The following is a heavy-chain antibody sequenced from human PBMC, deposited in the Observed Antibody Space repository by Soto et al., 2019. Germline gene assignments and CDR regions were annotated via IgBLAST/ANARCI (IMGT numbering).Heavy chain of an antibody. D-gene: IGHD6-19*01. CDR1: GYSFTSYW. V-gene: IGHV5-51*01. CDR3: ARQEQWLGGGAFYYGMDV. CDR2: IYPGDSDT. Sequence: GESLKISCKGSGYSFTSYWIGWVRQMPGKGLEWMGIIYPGDSDTRYSPSFQGQVTISADKSISTAYLQWSSLKASDTAMYYCARQEQWLGGGAFYYGMDVWGQGTTVTVSS. J-gene: IGHJ6*02.